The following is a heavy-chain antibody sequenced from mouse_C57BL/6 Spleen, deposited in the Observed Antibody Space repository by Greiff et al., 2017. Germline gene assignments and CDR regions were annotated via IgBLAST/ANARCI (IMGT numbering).Heavy chain of an antibody. CDR2: IFPGSGST. Sequence: VQLQQSGPELVKPGASVKISCKASGYTFTDYYINWVKQRPGQGLEWIGWIFPGSGSTYYNEKFKGKATLTVDKSSSTAYMLLSSLTSEDSAVYFWARGDDYDEGDWYFDVWGTGTTVTVSS. CDR1: GYTFTDYY. V-gene: IGHV1-75*01. CDR3: ARGDDYDEGDWYFDV. J-gene: IGHJ1*03. D-gene: IGHD2-4*01.